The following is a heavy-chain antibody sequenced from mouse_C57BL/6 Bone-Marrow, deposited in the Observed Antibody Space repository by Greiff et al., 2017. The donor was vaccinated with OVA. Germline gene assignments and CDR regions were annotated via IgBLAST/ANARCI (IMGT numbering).Heavy chain of an antibody. CDR3: ARESNYHGYFDV. CDR1: GYTFTSYW. V-gene: IGHV1-55*01. D-gene: IGHD2-5*01. J-gene: IGHJ1*03. Sequence: VQLQQPGAELVKPGASVKMSCKASGYTFTSYWLTWVQQRPGQGLAWIGDIYPGSGSTNYNEKFKSKATLTVDTSSSTAYMQLSSLTSEESAVSDGARESNYHGYFDVWGTGTTVTVSS. CDR2: IYPGSGST.